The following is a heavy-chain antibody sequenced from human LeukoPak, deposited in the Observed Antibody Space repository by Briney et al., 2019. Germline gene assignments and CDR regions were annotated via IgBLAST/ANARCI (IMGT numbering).Heavy chain of an antibody. J-gene: IGHJ4*02. Sequence: APVKVSCKASGYTFTSYDINWVRQATGQGLEWMGWMNPNSGNTGYAQKFQGRVTMTRNTSISTAYMELSSLRSEDTAVYYCARGRLPNYLKPAAASDYWGQGTLVTVSS. V-gene: IGHV1-8*01. D-gene: IGHD6-13*01. CDR2: MNPNSGNT. CDR3: ARGRLPNYLKPAAASDY. CDR1: GYTFTSYD.